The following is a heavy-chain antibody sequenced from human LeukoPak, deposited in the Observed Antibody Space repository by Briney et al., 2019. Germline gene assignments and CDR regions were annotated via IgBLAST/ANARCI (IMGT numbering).Heavy chain of an antibody. CDR3: ARGRSMDV. CDR1: GFSFSTYC. V-gene: IGHV3-7*01. Sequence: GGSLRLSCAASGFSFSTYCMTWGRQAPGKGLEWVATIKYDGSEKYYVDSVKGRFTISRDNAKNSLYLQMNSLRAEDTAAYYCARGRSMDVWGQGTTVTVSS. J-gene: IGHJ6*02. CDR2: IKYDGSEK.